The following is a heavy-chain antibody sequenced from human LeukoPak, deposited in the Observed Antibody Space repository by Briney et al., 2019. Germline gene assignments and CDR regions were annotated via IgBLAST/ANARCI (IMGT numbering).Heavy chain of an antibody. D-gene: IGHD3-3*01. CDR3: ARGPSITIFGVVIISADFDY. CDR2: INPSGGST. Sequence: GASVKVSCKASGYTFTSYYMHWVRQAPGQGLEWMGIINPSGGSTSYAQKFQGRVTMTRDTSTSTAYMELRSLRSDDTAVYYCARGPSITIFGVVIISADFDYWGQGTLVTVSS. CDR1: GYTFTSYY. J-gene: IGHJ4*02. V-gene: IGHV1-46*01.